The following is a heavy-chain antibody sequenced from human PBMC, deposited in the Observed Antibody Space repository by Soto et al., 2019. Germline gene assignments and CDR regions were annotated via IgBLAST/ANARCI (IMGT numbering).Heavy chain of an antibody. Sequence: EVQLVESGGGLVQPGGSLKLSCAASGFTFSGSAMHWVRQASGKGLEWVGRIRSKANSYATAYAASVKGRFTISRDDSKNTAYLQMNSLKTEDTAVYYCTRHSGSGWPKPPNYYYGMDVWGQGTTVTVSS. CDR1: GFTFSGSA. D-gene: IGHD6-19*01. J-gene: IGHJ6*02. CDR2: IRSKANSYAT. CDR3: TRHSGSGWPKPPNYYYGMDV. V-gene: IGHV3-73*02.